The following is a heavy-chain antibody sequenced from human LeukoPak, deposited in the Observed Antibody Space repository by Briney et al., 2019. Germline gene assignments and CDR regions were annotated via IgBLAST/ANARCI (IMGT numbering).Heavy chain of an antibody. CDR3: AVLRFLEWEYGMDV. CDR2: INPNSGGT. J-gene: IGHJ6*02. CDR1: GYTFTGYY. V-gene: IGHV1-2*06. Sequence: ASVKVSCKASGYTFTGYYMHWVRQAPGQGLEWMGRINPNSGGTNYAQKFQGRVTMTRGTSISTAYMELSRLRSDDTAVYYCAVLRFLEWEYGMDVWGQGTTVTVSS. D-gene: IGHD3-3*01.